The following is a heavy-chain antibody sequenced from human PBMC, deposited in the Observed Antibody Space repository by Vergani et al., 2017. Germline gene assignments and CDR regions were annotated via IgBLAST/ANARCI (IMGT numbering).Heavy chain of an antibody. D-gene: IGHD6-19*01. CDR1: GFTVSSNY. Sequence: EVQLVESGGGLVQPGGSLRLSCAASGFTVSSNYMSWVRQAPGKGLEWVSVIYSGGSTYYADSVKGRFTISRDNSKNTLSLQMNSLRAEDTAVYYCARDAVSSGWLRYFDYWGQGTLVTVSS. CDR3: ARDAVSSGWLRYFDY. V-gene: IGHV3-66*02. J-gene: IGHJ4*02. CDR2: IYSGGST.